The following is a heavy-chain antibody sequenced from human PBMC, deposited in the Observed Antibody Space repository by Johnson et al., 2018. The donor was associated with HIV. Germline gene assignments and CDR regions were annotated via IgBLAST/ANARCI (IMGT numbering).Heavy chain of an antibody. Sequence: QVQLVESGGGVVQPGRSLRLSCAASGFTFSSYAMHWVRQAPGKGLEWVAVISHDGSNKYYADSVRGRFTISRDKSRNTLYLQMNSLRAEDTAVYYCARKGDAFDIWGQGTKVTVSS. CDR1: GFTFSSYA. CDR3: ARKGDAFDI. J-gene: IGHJ3*02. CDR2: ISHDGSNK. V-gene: IGHV3-30-3*01.